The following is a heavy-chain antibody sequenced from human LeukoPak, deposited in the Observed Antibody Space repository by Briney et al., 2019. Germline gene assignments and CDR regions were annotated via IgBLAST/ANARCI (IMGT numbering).Heavy chain of an antibody. Sequence: GGSLRLSCAASGFTFSSYSMNWVRQAPGKGLEWVSSISSSSSYIYYADSVKGRSTISRGNAKNSLYLQMNSLRAEDTAVYYCARSMTTVTTFDYWGQGTLVTVSS. CDR2: ISSSSSYI. J-gene: IGHJ4*02. CDR3: ARSMTTVTTFDY. V-gene: IGHV3-21*01. CDR1: GFTFSSYS. D-gene: IGHD4-17*01.